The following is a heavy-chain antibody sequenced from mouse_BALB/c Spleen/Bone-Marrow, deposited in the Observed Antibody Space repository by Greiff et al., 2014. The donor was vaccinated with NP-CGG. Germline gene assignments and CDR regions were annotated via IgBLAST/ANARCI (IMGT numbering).Heavy chain of an antibody. CDR1: GFSLTSYG. Sequence: QVQLKESGPGLVAPSQSLSITCTVSGFSLTSYGVHWVRQPPGKVLEWLGVIWAGGSTNYNAALMSRLSISKDNSKSQVFLKRNSLQTDDTAMYYCARGSDYEGAMDYWGQGTSVTVSS. V-gene: IGHV2-9*02. CDR2: IWAGGST. CDR3: ARGSDYEGAMDY. D-gene: IGHD2-13*01. J-gene: IGHJ4*01.